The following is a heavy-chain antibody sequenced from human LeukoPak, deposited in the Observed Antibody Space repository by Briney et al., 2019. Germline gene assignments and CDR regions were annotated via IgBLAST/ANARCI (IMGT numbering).Heavy chain of an antibody. Sequence: GESLKISCTGSGYSFTSYWIGWVRQMPGKGLEWMGIIYPGDSDTRYSPSFQGQVTISADKSISTAYLQWSSLKASDTAMYYCARHGAPVWFGELSFWFDPWGQGTLVTVSS. J-gene: IGHJ5*02. D-gene: IGHD3-10*01. CDR1: GYSFTSYW. V-gene: IGHV5-51*01. CDR2: IYPGDSDT. CDR3: ARHGAPVWFGELSFWFDP.